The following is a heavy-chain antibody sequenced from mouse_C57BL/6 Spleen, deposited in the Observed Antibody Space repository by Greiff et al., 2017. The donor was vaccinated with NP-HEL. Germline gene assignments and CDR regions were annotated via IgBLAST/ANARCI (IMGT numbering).Heavy chain of an antibody. V-gene: IGHV1-55*01. CDR2: IYPGSGST. CDR1: GYTFTSYW. CDR3: ARGGDGYYPFAY. J-gene: IGHJ3*01. D-gene: IGHD2-3*01. Sequence: VQLQQPGAELVKPGASVKMSCKASGYTFTSYWITWVKQRPGQGLEWIGDIYPGSGSTNYNEKFKSKATLTVDTSSSTAYMQLSSLTSEDSAVYYCARGGDGYYPFAYWGQGTLVTVSA.